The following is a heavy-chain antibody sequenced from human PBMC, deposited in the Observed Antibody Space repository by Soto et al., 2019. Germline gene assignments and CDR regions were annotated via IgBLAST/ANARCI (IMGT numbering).Heavy chain of an antibody. V-gene: IGHV4-30-2*01. CDR2: IYHSGST. J-gene: IGHJ6*02. Sequence: SETLSLTCAVSGGSISSGGYSWSWIRQPPGKGLEWIGYIYHSGSTYYNPSLKSRVTISVDRSKNQFSLKLSSVTAADTAVYYCARQGFGATHGLVDVWGQGTTVTVSS. CDR3: ARQGFGATHGLVDV. D-gene: IGHD3-10*01. CDR1: GGSISSGGYS.